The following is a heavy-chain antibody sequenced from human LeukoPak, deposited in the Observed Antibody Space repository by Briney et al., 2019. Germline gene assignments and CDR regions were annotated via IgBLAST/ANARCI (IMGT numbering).Heavy chain of an antibody. CDR3: AKDLGAAAVTGGDY. Sequence: GRSLRLSCAASGFTFSSYGMHWVRQAPGKGLEWVAVISYDGSNKYYADSVKGRFTISRDNSKNTLYLQMNSLRAEDTAVYYCAKDLGAAAVTGGDYWGQGTLVTVSS. V-gene: IGHV3-30*18. CDR1: GFTFSSYG. D-gene: IGHD6-13*01. CDR2: ISYDGSNK. J-gene: IGHJ4*02.